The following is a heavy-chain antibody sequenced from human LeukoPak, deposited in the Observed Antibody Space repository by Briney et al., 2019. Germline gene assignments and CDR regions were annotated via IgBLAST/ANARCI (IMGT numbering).Heavy chain of an antibody. D-gene: IGHD3-10*01. J-gene: IGHJ3*02. CDR1: GFTFSSYW. CDR2: IKQDGSET. Sequence: QSGGSLRLSCAASGFTFSSYWMSWVRQVPGKGLEWVANIKQDGSETYYVDSVKGRLTISRDNAKNSLYLQMDSLRADDTAVYHCARDRYFGSDGFDIWGPGTMVIVSS. V-gene: IGHV3-7*01. CDR3: ARDRYFGSDGFDI.